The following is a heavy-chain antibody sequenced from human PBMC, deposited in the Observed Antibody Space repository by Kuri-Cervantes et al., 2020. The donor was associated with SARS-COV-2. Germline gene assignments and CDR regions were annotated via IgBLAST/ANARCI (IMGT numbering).Heavy chain of an antibody. V-gene: IGHV4-39*01. CDR2: IYYSGST. CDR3: AGLLIVVVPAAINWGQYYFDY. D-gene: IGHD2-2*01. CDR1: GGSISSSSYY. J-gene: IGHJ4*02. Sequence: ESLKISCTVSGGSISSSSYYWGWIRQPPGKGLEWIGSIYYSGSTYYNPSLKSRVTISVDTSKNQFSLKLSSVTAADTAVYYCAGLLIVVVPAAINWGQYYFDYWGQGTLVTVSS.